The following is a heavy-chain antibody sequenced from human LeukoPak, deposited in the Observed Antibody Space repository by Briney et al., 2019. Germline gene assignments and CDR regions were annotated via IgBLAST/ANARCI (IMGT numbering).Heavy chain of an antibody. CDR2: ISAYNGNT. V-gene: IGHV1-18*01. Sequence: ASVKVSCKASGYTFTSYGISWVRQAPGQGLEWMGWISAYNGNTNYAQKLQGRVTMTTDTSTSTAYMELRSLRSDDTAVYYCATTGDRIAVAGDAFDIWGQGTVVTVSS. D-gene: IGHD6-19*01. CDR1: GYTFTSYG. J-gene: IGHJ3*02. CDR3: ATTGDRIAVAGDAFDI.